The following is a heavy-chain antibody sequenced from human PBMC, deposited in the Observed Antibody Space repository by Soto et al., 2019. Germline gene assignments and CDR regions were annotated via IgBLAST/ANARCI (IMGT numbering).Heavy chain of an antibody. CDR2: MYYDGSND. CDR3: ARAYCTNAFCYYYFDY. D-gene: IGHD2-8*01. J-gene: IGHJ4*02. CDR1: GFTFSTYA. Sequence: QVQLVESGGGVVQPGRSLRLSCAASGFTFSTYAMHWVRQAPGKGLEWVAVMYYDGSNDYYADSVKGRFTISRDNSKSTLYLQMDSLRAEDTAVYYCARAYCTNAFCYYYFDYWGQVTLVTVSS. V-gene: IGHV3-33*01.